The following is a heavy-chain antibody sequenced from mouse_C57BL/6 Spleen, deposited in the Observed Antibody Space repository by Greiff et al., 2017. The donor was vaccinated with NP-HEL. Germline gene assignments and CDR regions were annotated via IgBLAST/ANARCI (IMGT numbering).Heavy chain of an antibody. V-gene: IGHV6-3*01. J-gene: IGHJ4*01. Sequence: EVKLMESGGGLVQPGGSMKLSCVASGFTFSNYWMNWVRQSPEKGLEWVAQIRLKSDNYATHYAESVKGRFTISRDDSKSSVYLQMNNLRAEDTGIYYCTSSGNYDYAMDYWGQGTSVTVSS. D-gene: IGHD2-1*01. CDR1: GFTFSNYW. CDR2: IRLKSDNYAT. CDR3: TSSGNYDYAMDY.